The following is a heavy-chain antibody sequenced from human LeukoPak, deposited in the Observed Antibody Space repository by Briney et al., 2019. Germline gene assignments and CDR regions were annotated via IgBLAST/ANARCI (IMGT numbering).Heavy chain of an antibody. CDR1: GYTFTGYY. Sequence: ASVKVSCKASGYTFTGYYTHWVRQAPGQGLEWMGWINPNSGGTNYAQKFQGGVTMTRDTSISTAYMELSRLRSDDTAVYYCASSGGYYDSSGLDYWGQGTLVTVSS. D-gene: IGHD3-22*01. V-gene: IGHV1-2*02. CDR3: ASSGGYYDSSGLDY. CDR2: INPNSGGT. J-gene: IGHJ4*02.